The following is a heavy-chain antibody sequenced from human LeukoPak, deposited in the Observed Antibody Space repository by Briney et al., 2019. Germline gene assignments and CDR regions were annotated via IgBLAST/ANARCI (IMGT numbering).Heavy chain of an antibody. Sequence: GGSLRLSCAASGVTFSSYSINWVRQAPGKGLEWVSSISSSSSYIYYAYSVKGRFTISRDNAKNLLYLQMSSLSAEDTAVYYCARDRARITMLVVPRGYYFDYWGKGTLVTVSS. D-gene: IGHD3-22*01. V-gene: IGHV3-21*01. CDR3: ARDRARITMLVVPRGYYFDY. CDR2: ISSSSSYI. J-gene: IGHJ4*02. CDR1: GVTFSSYS.